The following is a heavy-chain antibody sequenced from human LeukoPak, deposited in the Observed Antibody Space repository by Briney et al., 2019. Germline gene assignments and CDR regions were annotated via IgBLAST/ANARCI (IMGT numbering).Heavy chain of an antibody. D-gene: IGHD2-2*01. V-gene: IGHV3-30*18. Sequence: GKSLRLSCAASGFTFNNYGMHWVRQAPGKGLEWVAVISYDGRNIHYPDSVKGRFTISRDISTDTLWLQMDSLRTEDTAVYYCAKGPLRGTAAAIDYWGQGTLVTVSS. CDR3: AKGPLRGTAAAIDY. CDR2: ISYDGRNI. CDR1: GFTFNNYG. J-gene: IGHJ4*02.